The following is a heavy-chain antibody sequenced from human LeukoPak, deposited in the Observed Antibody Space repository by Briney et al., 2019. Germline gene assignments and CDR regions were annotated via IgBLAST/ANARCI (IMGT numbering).Heavy chain of an antibody. J-gene: IGHJ4*02. D-gene: IGHD6-19*01. CDR3: ARVGSGWTLDY. CDR2: ISSSSSYI. V-gene: IGHV3-21*01. CDR1: GFTFSSYS. Sequence: GGSLRLSCAASGFTFSSYSMNWVRQAPGRGLEWVSSISSSSSYIYYADSVKGRFTISRDNAKNSLYLQMNSLRAEDTAVYYCARVGSGWTLDYWGQGTLVTVSS.